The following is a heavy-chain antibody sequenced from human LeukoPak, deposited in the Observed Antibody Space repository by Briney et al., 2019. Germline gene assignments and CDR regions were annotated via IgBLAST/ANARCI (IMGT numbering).Heavy chain of an antibody. Sequence: GASVKVSCKASGNSISNYAVSWVRQVPGQGFEWMGGIIPIFGTADYAQKFQGRVTITADQSTSTTYMALSSLKSEDTATYYCTTRACHAGGCSSSFYYYYGLHFWGQGTTVSVSS. D-gene: IGHD3-16*01. CDR3: TTRACHAGGCSSSFYYYYGLHF. J-gene: IGHJ6*02. CDR2: IIPIFGTA. CDR1: GNSISNYA. V-gene: IGHV1-69*13.